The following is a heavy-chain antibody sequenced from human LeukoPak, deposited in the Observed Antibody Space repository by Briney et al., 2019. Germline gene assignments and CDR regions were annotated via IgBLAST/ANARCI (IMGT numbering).Heavy chain of an antibody. Sequence: SQTLSLTCTVSGGSMSSGGYYWSWIRQHPGKGLEWIGYIYYSGNTYYNPSFKSRVTISIDTSKNQFSLKLSSVTAADTAVYYCARVRYFDWLLEFDPWGQGTLVTVSS. V-gene: IGHV4-31*03. J-gene: IGHJ5*02. D-gene: IGHD3-9*01. CDR1: GGSMSSGGYY. CDR2: IYYSGNT. CDR3: ARVRYFDWLLEFDP.